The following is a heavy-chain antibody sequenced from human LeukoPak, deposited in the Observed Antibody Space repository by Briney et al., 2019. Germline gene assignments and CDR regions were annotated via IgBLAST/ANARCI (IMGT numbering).Heavy chain of an antibody. CDR2: INHSGNT. J-gene: IGHJ4*02. CDR1: GGSFSDYY. CDR3: ARVSGLNNFEY. V-gene: IGHV4-34*01. D-gene: IGHD1/OR15-1a*01. Sequence: SETLSLTCAVYGGSFSDYYWSWIRQPPGEGLDWIGEINHSGNTNYKQFLRRGVTISLDTSKNKFSRKLSSVTAADTAVYSCARVSGLNNFEYWGQGTLVTVSS.